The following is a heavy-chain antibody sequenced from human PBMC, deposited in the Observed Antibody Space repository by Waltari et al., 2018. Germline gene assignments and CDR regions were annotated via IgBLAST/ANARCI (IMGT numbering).Heavy chain of an antibody. CDR1: GYTLTELS. J-gene: IGHJ4*02. CDR2: FDPEDGET. D-gene: IGHD3-22*01. CDR3: ATDIYRGSSGYYFDY. Sequence: QVQLVQSGAEVKKPGASVKVSCKVSGYTLTELSMHWVRQAPGKGLEWMGGFDPEDGETIYAQKFQGRGTMTEETSTDTAYMELSSLRSEDTAVYYCATDIYRGSSGYYFDYWGQGTLVTVSS. V-gene: IGHV1-24*01.